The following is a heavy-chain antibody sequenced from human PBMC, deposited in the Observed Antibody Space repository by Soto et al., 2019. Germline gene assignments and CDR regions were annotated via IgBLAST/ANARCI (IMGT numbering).Heavy chain of an antibody. J-gene: IGHJ4*02. V-gene: IGHV3-23*01. CDR3: AKTISMRTTGY. D-gene: IGHD3-22*01. CDR1: GFSFSSYA. Sequence: GXSLRLSCAASGFSFSSYALSWFRQAPVKGLEWISAISGSGGSTYYADSVKGRFTISRDNSKNTLYLQMNNLRAEDTAVYYCAKTISMRTTGYWGQGTLVTVSS. CDR2: ISGSGGST.